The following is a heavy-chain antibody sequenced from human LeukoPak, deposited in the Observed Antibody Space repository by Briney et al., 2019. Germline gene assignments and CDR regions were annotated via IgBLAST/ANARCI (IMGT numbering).Heavy chain of an antibody. CDR1: GFTFSSYS. V-gene: IGHV3-21*01. J-gene: IGHJ4*02. D-gene: IGHD6-6*01. CDR2: ISSSSSYI. Sequence: GGSLRLSCAASGFTFSSYSMNWVRQAPGKGLEWVSSISSSSSYIYYADSVKGRFTISRDNAKNSLYLQMNSLRAEDTAVYYCARDQVRHSSSPGRLDYWGQGTLVTVSS. CDR3: ARDQVRHSSSPGRLDY.